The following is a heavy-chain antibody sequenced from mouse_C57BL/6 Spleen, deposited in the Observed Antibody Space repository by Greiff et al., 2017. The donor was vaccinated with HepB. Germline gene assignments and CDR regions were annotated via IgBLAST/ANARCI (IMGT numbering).Heavy chain of an antibody. CDR2: INPNNGGT. Sequence: EVQLQQSGPELVKPGASVKIPCKASGYTFTDYNMDWVKQSHGKSLEWIGDINPNNGGTIYNQKFKGKATLTVDKSSSTAYMELRSLTSEDTAVYYCARGSNYWFAYWGQVTLVTVSA. CDR1: GYTFTDYN. D-gene: IGHD2-5*01. J-gene: IGHJ3*01. CDR3: ARGSNYWFAY. V-gene: IGHV1-18*01.